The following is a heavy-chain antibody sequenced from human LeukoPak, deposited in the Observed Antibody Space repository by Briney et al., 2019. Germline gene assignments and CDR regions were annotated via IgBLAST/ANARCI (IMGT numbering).Heavy chain of an antibody. CDR3: AKDLTYSSSSPTYYFDY. CDR1: GFTFSSHA. Sequence: GGSLRLSCVGSGFTFSSHAMSWVRQAPEKGLEWVSGIYESGQTTHYADSVKGRFSISRDNSKNTLYLQMDSLRGEDTAVYYCAKDLTYSSSSPTYYFDYWGQGTLVTVSS. J-gene: IGHJ4*02. V-gene: IGHV3-23*01. D-gene: IGHD6-6*01. CDR2: IYESGQTT.